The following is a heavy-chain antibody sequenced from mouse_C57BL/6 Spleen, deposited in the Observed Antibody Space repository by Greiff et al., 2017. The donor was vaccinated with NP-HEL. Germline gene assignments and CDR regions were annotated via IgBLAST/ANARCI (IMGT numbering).Heavy chain of an antibody. CDR1: GYTFTDYE. CDR2: IDPETGGT. D-gene: IGHD2-1*01. CDR3: TRSVTVPYYFDY. V-gene: IGHV1-15*01. J-gene: IGHJ2*01. Sequence: VQRVESGAELVRPGASVTLSCKASGYTFTDYEMHWVKQPPVHGLEWIGAIDPETGGTAYNQQFKGKAILTADQSSSTAYMELRSLTSEDSAVYYCTRSVTVPYYFDYWGQGTTLTVSS.